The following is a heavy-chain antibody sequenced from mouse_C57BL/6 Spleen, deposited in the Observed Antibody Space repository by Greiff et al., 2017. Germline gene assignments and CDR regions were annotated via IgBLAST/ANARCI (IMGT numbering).Heavy chain of an antibody. CDR2: IHPNSGST. CDR3: ARRYYGKDYFDY. V-gene: IGHV1-64*01. J-gene: IGHJ2*01. Sequence: VQLQQPGAELVKPGASVKLSCKASGYTFTSYWMHWVKQRPGQGLEWIGMIHPNSGSTNYNEKFKSKATLTVDKSSSTAYMQLSSLTSEDSAVYYCARRYYGKDYFDYWGQGTTLTVSS. D-gene: IGHD1-1*01. CDR1: GYTFTSYW.